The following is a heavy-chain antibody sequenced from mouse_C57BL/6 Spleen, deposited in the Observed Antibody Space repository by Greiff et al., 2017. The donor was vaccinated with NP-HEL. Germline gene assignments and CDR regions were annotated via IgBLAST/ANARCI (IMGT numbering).Heavy chain of an antibody. CDR2: IYPGSGST. Sequence: QVQLQQPGAELVKPGASVKMSCKASGYTFTSYWITWVKQRPGQGLEWIGDIYPGSGSTNYNEKFKSKATLTVDTSSSTTYMQLSSLTSEDSAVYYCARYDGYAGYFDYWGQGTTLTVSS. D-gene: IGHD2-3*01. CDR3: ARYDGYAGYFDY. CDR1: GYTFTSYW. J-gene: IGHJ2*01. V-gene: IGHV1-55*01.